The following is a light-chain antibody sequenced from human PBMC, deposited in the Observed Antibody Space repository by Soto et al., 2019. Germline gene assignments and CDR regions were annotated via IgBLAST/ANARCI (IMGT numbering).Light chain of an antibody. CDR1: QDISSH. J-gene: IGKJ4*01. CDR2: AAS. V-gene: IGKV1-9*01. CDR3: QQGKTYPLT. Sequence: DIQLTQSPSFLSASVGDRVTITCRASQDISSHLAWYQQKPGKAPKLLIYAASTLQSGVPSGFGGSGSGTEFTLTITSLQPEDFATYYCQQGKTYPLTVGGGTKVEIK.